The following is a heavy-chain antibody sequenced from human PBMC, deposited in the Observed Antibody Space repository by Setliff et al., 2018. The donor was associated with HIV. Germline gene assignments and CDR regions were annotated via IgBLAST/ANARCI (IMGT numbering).Heavy chain of an antibody. CDR2: IYPGDSDS. V-gene: IGHV5-51*01. Sequence: GESLKISCHLSGYSFVDFWIGWVRQMPGKGLEWVGFIYPGDSDSRYSPSFRGQVTISADKSTTTAHLDWASLKASDTAMYYCVRYIGAAAGYIDHWGQGTLVTVSS. CDR1: GYSFVDFW. D-gene: IGHD6-25*01. CDR3: VRYIGAAAGYIDH. J-gene: IGHJ4*02.